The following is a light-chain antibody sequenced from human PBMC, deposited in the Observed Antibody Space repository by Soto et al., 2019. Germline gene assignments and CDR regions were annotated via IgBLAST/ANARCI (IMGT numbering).Light chain of an antibody. V-gene: IGLV2-14*01. J-gene: IGLJ2*01. Sequence: QSALTQPASLSGSPGQSITISCTGTSSDVGYYNYVSWYQQHPGKAPKVIIYEVSNRPSGVSYRFSGSKSGNTASLTISGPHAEDEADYYCSSYISVSSPVVFGGGTQLTVL. CDR2: EVS. CDR3: SSYISVSSPVV. CDR1: SSDVGYYNY.